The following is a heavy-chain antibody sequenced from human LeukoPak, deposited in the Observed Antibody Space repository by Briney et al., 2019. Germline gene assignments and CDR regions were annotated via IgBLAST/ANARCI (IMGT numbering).Heavy chain of an antibody. CDR2: LYYSGST. Sequence: SETLSLTCTVSGGSISSGSYYWGWIRQPPGKGLEWIGSLYYSGSTSYNPSLKSRVTISVDTSKNQFSLKLSSMTAADTAVYYCARSMVRGVIDYWGQGTLVTVSS. CDR1: GGSISSGSYY. D-gene: IGHD3-10*01. J-gene: IGHJ4*02. CDR3: ARSMVRGVIDY. V-gene: IGHV4-39*01.